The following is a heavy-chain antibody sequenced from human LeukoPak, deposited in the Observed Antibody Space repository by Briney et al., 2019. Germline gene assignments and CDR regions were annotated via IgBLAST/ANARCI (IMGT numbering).Heavy chain of an antibody. CDR2: INTNTGNP. Sequence: ASVKVSCKASGYTFTSYAMNWVRQAPGQGLEWMGWINTNTGNPTYAQGFTGRFVFSLDASVSTAYLQISSLKAEDTAVYYCARELRSYCSGGSCHDFDYWGQGTLVTVSS. J-gene: IGHJ4*02. V-gene: IGHV7-4-1*02. CDR3: ARELRSYCSGGSCHDFDY. CDR1: GYTFTSYA. D-gene: IGHD2-15*01.